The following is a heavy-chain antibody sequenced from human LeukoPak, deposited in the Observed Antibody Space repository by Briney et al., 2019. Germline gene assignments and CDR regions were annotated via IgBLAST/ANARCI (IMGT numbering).Heavy chain of an antibody. CDR2: IYSGGIT. J-gene: IGHJ6*02. CDR3: ASENSSSWYRNYYYGMDV. Sequence: GGSLRLSCAASGFTVSSNYMSWVRQAPGKGLEWVSVIYSGGITYYADSVKGRFIISRDNSKNTLYLQMNSLRAEDTAVYYCASENSSSWYRNYYYGMDVWGQGTTVTVSS. V-gene: IGHV3-53*01. D-gene: IGHD6-13*01. CDR1: GFTVSSNY.